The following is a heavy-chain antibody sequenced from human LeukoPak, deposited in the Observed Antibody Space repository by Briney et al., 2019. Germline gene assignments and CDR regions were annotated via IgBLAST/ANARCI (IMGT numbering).Heavy chain of an antibody. Sequence: PGGSLRLSCAASGFTFGTYAMSWVRQAPGKGLEWVSAITGSGSNTYYADSVKGRFTISRDNSKDTLYLQMNSLRVEDTALYYCAKQCVTSRSNYFDPLGQGILVTVSS. V-gene: IGHV3-23*01. CDR1: GFTFGTYA. J-gene: IGHJ4*02. CDR2: ITGSGSNT. D-gene: IGHD2-2*01. CDR3: AKQCVTSRSNYFDP.